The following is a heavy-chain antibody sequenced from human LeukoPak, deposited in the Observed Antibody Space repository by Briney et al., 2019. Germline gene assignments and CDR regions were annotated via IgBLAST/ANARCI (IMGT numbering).Heavy chain of an antibody. CDR1: GFTLSNAY. CDR2: IKNKTNGGTT. D-gene: IGHD1-26*01. Sequence: GGSLRLSCAASGFTLSNAYMSWVRQAPGKGLEWVGRIKNKTNGGTTDYAAPVKGRFTISRDDSKNTRYLQMNSLKTEDTAVYYCTTTIGGVTTWFDPGAKGTRSPCPQ. V-gene: IGHV3-15*01. J-gene: IGHJ5*02. CDR3: TTTIGGVTTWFDP.